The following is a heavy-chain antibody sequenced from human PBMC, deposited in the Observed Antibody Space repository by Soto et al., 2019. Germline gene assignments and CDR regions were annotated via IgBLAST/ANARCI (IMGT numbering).Heavy chain of an antibody. CDR2: IWYDGSNK. Sequence: VQLVEFGGGVVQPGRSLRLSCAASGFTFSSYGMHWVRQAPGKGLEWVAVIWYDGSNKYYADSVKGRFTISRDNSKNTLYLQMNSLRAEDTAVYYCARDLFGTTVTAASDYWGQGTLVTVSS. CDR1: GFTFSSYG. V-gene: IGHV3-33*01. CDR3: ARDLFGTTVTAASDY. J-gene: IGHJ4*02. D-gene: IGHD4-17*01.